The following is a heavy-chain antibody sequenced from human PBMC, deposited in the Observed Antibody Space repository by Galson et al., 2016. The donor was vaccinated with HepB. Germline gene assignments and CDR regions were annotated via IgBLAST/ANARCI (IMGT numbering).Heavy chain of an antibody. Sequence: SLRLSCAASGFTFSSYSMHWVRQAPGKGLEWVSSISYSSSYMPYADAVKGRFTISRDNAKNSLFLQLNSLRPEDTAVYFCVRNSTAVGHWGQGTLVTVSS. CDR1: GFTFSSYS. CDR2: ISYSSSYM. D-gene: IGHD4-23*01. V-gene: IGHV3-21*01. CDR3: VRNSTAVGH. J-gene: IGHJ4*02.